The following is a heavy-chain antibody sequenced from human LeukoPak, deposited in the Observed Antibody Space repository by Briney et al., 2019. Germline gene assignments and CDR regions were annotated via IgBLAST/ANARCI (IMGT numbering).Heavy chain of an antibody. J-gene: IGHJ6*03. V-gene: IGHV1-69*13. Sequence: WASVTVSCKASGGTFKKYAFTWVRPAPRQGVERVGGIIPIFGTADYAQKFKGRVTITADELRSTVYMDFSSLRSEDTAVYYCARSPRGAYYHYYMDVWGKGTTVTVSS. CDR3: ARSPRGAYYHYYMDV. D-gene: IGHD3-16*01. CDR2: IIPIFGTA. CDR1: GGTFKKYA.